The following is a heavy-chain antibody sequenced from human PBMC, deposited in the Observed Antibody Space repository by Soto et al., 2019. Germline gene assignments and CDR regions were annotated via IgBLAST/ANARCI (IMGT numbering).Heavy chain of an antibody. CDR2: MWFDGNKR. J-gene: IGHJ3*02. CDR3: ARGGYSGTYFVDPFDI. V-gene: IGHV3-33*01. D-gene: IGHD1-26*01. CDR1: GFAFSNYG. Sequence: PGGSLRLSCAAPGFAFSNYGMHWIRQAPGKGLEWVAVMWFDGNKRYYADSVKGRFTISRDNSKNIMSLQMDSLRVEDSAVYYCARGGYSGTYFVDPFDIWGQGTMVTVSS.